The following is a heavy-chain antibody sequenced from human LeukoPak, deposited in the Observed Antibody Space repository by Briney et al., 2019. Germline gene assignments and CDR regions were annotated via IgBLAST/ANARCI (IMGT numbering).Heavy chain of an antibody. D-gene: IGHD3-10*01. CDR3: AKDVLLWFGELSY. V-gene: IGHV3-23*01. J-gene: IGHJ4*02. Sequence: GGSLRLSCAASGFTFSSYEMNWVRQAPGKGLEWVSAISGSGGSTYYADSVKGRFTVSRDNSKNTLYLQMNSLRAEDTAVYYCAKDVLLWFGELSYWGQGTLVTVSS. CDR1: GFTFSSYE. CDR2: ISGSGGST.